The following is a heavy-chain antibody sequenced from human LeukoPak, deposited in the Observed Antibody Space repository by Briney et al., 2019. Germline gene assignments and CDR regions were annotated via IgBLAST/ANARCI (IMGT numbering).Heavy chain of an antibody. CDR1: GGSISNNF. J-gene: IGHJ4*02. CDR3: ASGKDGYNWRPFDY. V-gene: IGHV4-59*08. CDR2: IYHSGST. D-gene: IGHD5-24*01. Sequence: SETLSLTCTVSGGSISNNFWSWIRQPPGKGLQWIGYIYHSGSTNYNPSLKSRVTISVDTPKNQFSLKLSSVTAADTAVYYCASGKDGYNWRPFDYWGQGTLVTVSS.